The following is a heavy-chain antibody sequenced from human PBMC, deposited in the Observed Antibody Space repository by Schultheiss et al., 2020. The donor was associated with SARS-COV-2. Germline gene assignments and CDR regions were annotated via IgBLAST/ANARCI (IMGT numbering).Heavy chain of an antibody. CDR2: IYTSGST. Sequence: GSLRLSCTVSGGSISSYYWSWIRQPAGKGLEWIGRIYTSGSTNYNPSLKSRVTISVDTSKNQFSLKLSSVTAADTAVYYCATSGSYAIPWFDPWGQGTLVTVSS. CDR3: ATSGSYAIPWFDP. J-gene: IGHJ5*02. CDR1: GGSISSYY. V-gene: IGHV4-4*07. D-gene: IGHD1-26*01.